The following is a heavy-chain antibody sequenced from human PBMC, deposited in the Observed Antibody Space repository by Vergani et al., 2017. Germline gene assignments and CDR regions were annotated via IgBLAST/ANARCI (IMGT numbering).Heavy chain of an antibody. Sequence: QVHLVESGGGVVQPGRSLRLSCVVSGFTSSYYGMHWVRQAPGKGLEWVAVTWYDGNNKQYADSVKGRFTISRDNSKSTMYLQMNSLRDEDTGVYYCARDLRVLYNRFDPWGQGTLVTVSS. D-gene: IGHD1-14*01. CDR2: TWYDGNNK. J-gene: IGHJ5*02. CDR3: ARDLRVLYNRFDP. V-gene: IGHV3-33*08. CDR1: GFTSSYYG.